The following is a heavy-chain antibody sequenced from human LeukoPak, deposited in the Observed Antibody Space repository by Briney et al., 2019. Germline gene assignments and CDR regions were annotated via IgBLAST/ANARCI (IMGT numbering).Heavy chain of an antibody. D-gene: IGHD6-13*01. Sequence: QAGRSPRLSCAVPGFTFSNYAMHWVRQAPGKGLEWVTVISYNGSNKSYADSVKGRFTISRDNSKNTLYLQMNSLRAEDTAVYYCARDLSSSWYYIDVWGKGTTVTVSS. CDR3: ARDLSSSWYYIDV. J-gene: IGHJ6*03. CDR2: ISYNGSNK. V-gene: IGHV3-30*04. CDR1: GFTFSNYA.